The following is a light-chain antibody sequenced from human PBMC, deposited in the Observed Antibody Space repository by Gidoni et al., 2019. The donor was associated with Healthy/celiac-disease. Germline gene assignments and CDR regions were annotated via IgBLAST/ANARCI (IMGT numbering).Light chain of an antibody. J-gene: IGLJ2*01. Sequence: QSALPQPPSAPGSPGQSVTISCTGTSSDVGGYNYVSWYQQHPGKAPNLMIYEVSKRPSGVPDRFSGSKSGNTASLTVSGLQAEDEADYYCSSYAGSNNLVFGGGTKLTVL. CDR3: SSYAGSNNLV. V-gene: IGLV2-8*01. CDR2: EVS. CDR1: SSDVGGYNY.